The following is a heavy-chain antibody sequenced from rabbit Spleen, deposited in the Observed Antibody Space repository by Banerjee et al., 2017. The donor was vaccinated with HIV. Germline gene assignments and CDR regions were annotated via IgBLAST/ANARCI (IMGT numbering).Heavy chain of an antibody. D-gene: IGHD4-1*01. J-gene: IGHJ4*01. V-gene: IGHV1S47*01. CDR2: IDPVFGIS. Sequence: QEQLVESGGGLVQPGGSLKLSCKASGFDLSTYGVSWVRQAPGKGLEWIGYIDPVFGISYYANWVNGRFTISSHNAQNTLFLQLNSLTAADTATYFCVREVAAKFSLWGPGTLVTV. CDR1: GFDLSTYG. CDR3: VREVAAKFSL.